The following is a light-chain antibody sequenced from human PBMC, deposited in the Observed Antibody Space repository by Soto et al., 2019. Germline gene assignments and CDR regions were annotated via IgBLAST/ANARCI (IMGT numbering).Light chain of an antibody. J-gene: IGKJ5*01. V-gene: IGKV3-20*01. CDR1: QSIRSER. Sequence: FVLPQSPDTLSFSPGERATLSCRASQSIRSERLAWYQQKPGQAPRLVIFDASNRASGMPERFSGSGSGTDFTLTIARLEPEDFAVYYCQEYDGAPITFGLGTRLEIK. CDR2: DAS. CDR3: QEYDGAPIT.